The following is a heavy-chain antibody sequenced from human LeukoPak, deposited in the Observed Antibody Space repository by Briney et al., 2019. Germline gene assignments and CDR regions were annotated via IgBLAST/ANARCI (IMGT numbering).Heavy chain of an antibody. J-gene: IGHJ4*02. CDR2: ISGSASAT. D-gene: IGHD3-3*01. CDR3: AKDPRPYYDVPVGY. CDR1: GFTFSNYA. V-gene: IGHV3-23*01. Sequence: GGSLRLSCAASGFTFSNYAMSWVRQAPGKGLEWVSAISGSASATYSTDSVKGRFTISRDNSQNTLFLQMNSLRAEDTAVYYCAKDPRPYYDVPVGYWGQGTLVTVSP.